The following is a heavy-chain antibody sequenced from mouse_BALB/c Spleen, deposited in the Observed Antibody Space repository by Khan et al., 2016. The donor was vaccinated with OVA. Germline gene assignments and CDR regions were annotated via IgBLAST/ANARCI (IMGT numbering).Heavy chain of an antibody. Sequence: EVELVESGGDLVNPGGSLKLSCAASGFIFSSYGMSWVRQTPDKRLEWVATISSGGTYTYYPDSGKGRFTISRDNAKNTLSLQMSSLKSEDTAMYYCTRFITTTTGDDYAMDYWGQGTSVTVSS. V-gene: IGHV5-6*01. CDR2: ISSGGTYT. D-gene: IGHD1-2*01. CDR3: TRFITTTTGDDYAMDY. J-gene: IGHJ4*01. CDR1: GFIFSSYG.